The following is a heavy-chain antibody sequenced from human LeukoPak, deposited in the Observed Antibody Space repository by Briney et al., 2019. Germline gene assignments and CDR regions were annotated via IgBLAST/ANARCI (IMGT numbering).Heavy chain of an antibody. V-gene: IGHV4-39*01. J-gene: IGHJ1*01. CDR3: AIRLGYCSSTSCYTALQYFQH. Sequence: SETLSLTCTVSGGSISSSSYYWGWIRQPPGKGLEWIGSIYYSGSTYYNPSLKSRVTISVDTSKNQFSLKLSSVTAADTAVYYCAIRLGYCSSTSCYTALQYFQHWGQGTLVTVSS. CDR2: IYYSGST. CDR1: GGSISSSSYY. D-gene: IGHD2-2*02.